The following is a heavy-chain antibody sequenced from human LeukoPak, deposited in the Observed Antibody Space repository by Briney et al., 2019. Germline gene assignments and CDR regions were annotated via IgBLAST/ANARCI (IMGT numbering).Heavy chain of an antibody. CDR1: GYTFTSYA. J-gene: IGHJ4*02. V-gene: IGHV1-18*01. Sequence: GASVKVSCKASGYTFTSYAMNWVRQAPGQGLEWMGWINVYNGNTNYAQKLQGRVTMTTDTSTSTAYMELRSLRSDDTAVYYCARDLGIVGATHFDHWGQGTLVIVSS. D-gene: IGHD1-26*01. CDR3: ARDLGIVGATHFDH. CDR2: INVYNGNT.